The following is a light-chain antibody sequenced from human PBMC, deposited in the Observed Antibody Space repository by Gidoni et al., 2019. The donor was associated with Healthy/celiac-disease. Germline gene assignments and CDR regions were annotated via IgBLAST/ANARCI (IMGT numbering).Light chain of an antibody. CDR3: QQYDNLFT. Sequence: DIQMTQSPSSLSASVGDRVTITCQASQDIRNYLNWYQQKPGKAPKLLIYDASNLETGVPSRFSGSGSGTDFTFTISSLQPEDIATYYCQQYDNLFTFGPXTKVDIK. CDR2: DAS. J-gene: IGKJ3*01. CDR1: QDIRNY. V-gene: IGKV1-33*01.